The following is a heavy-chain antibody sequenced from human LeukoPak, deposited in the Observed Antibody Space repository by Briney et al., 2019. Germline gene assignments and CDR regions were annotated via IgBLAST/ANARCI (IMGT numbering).Heavy chain of an antibody. D-gene: IGHD5-18*01. CDR3: AREGYPYGPGDY. Sequence: PSETLSLTCAVSGDSISSSNWWSWIRQSPGKGLEWIGEFSHSGSTNYNPSLKSRVTISVDKSRNQFSLKVTSVTAADTAVYYCAREGYPYGPGDYWGQGTLVTVSS. V-gene: IGHV4-4*02. J-gene: IGHJ4*02. CDR1: GDSISSSNW. CDR2: FSHSGST.